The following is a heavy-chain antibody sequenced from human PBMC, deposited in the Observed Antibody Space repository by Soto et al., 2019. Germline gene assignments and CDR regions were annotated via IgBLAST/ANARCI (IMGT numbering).Heavy chain of an antibody. D-gene: IGHD3-10*01. CDR3: ARDWVVEGYGSGSYYTGYYYYGMDV. V-gene: IGHV4-59*01. CDR1: GGTSSSYY. J-gene: IGHJ6*02. Sequence: PSLTLSLTKTVAGGTSSSYYWSWIRQQPGKGLEWIGYIYYSGSTNYNPSLKSRVTISVDTSKNQFSLKLSSVTAADTAVYYCARDWVVEGYGSGSYYTGYYYYGMDVWGQGTTVTVSS. CDR2: IYYSGST.